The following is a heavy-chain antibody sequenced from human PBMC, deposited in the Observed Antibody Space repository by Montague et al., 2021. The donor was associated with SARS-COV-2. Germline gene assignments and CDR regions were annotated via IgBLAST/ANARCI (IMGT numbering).Heavy chain of an antibody. CDR2: IHHGGST. J-gene: IGHJ6*03. CDR1: GGSLSTYS. V-gene: IGHV4-34*01. Sequence: SETLSLTCAVHGGSLSTYSWNWIRQPPGKGLEWMGEIHHGGSTNYNPSLKSRVTISADTSKNQFSLKLTSVAAADTAVYYCARLGDGVVPSPILGVGPYYSYYYMDVWGKGTTVTVSS. CDR3: ARLGDGVVPSPILGVGPYYSYYYMDV. D-gene: IGHD3-10*01.